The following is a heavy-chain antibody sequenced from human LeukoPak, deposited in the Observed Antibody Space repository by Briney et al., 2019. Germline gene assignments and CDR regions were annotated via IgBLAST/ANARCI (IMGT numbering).Heavy chain of an antibody. D-gene: IGHD3-3*01. CDR1: GHSISSAYY. CDR3: ARVAQAGISGVVLAPNWFDP. CDR2: IHHSVTT. Sequence: SETLSLTCTVSGHSISSAYYWGWIRQSPGKGLEWIGSIHHSVTTYYNVSLKSRLTISIDTSKNQFSLKMTSVTAADTAIYYCARVAQAGISGVVLAPNWFDPWGQGTLVTVSS. J-gene: IGHJ5*02. V-gene: IGHV4-38-2*02.